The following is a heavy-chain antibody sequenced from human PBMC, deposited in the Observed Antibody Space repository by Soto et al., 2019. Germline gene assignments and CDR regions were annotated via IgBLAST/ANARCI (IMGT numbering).Heavy chain of an antibody. CDR3: ARHIHCSTTSCPKYYFDY. V-gene: IGHV5-51*01. CDR1: GYSFTTYW. J-gene: IGHJ4*02. Sequence: GESLKISCKGSGYSFTTYWIGWVRQMPGKGLEWMGIIYPGDSSTRYNPAFQGQVTMSVDKSISTAYLQWSSLKASDTAMYYCARHIHCSTTSCPKYYFDYRGQRTLVTVSS. D-gene: IGHD2-2*01. CDR2: IYPGDSST.